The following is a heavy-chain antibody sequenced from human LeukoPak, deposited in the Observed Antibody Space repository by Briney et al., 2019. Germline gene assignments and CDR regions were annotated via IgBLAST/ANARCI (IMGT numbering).Heavy chain of an antibody. J-gene: IGHJ6*02. CDR1: DCSFSSSG. CDR2: ISVYNGNT. V-gene: IGHV1-18*01. Sequence: RASVKVSCKSSDCSFSSSGISWVRQAPGQGLEWMGWISVYNGNTDYAQKFQGRVTMTTDTSTSTAYMELRSLRSDDTAMYYCARDGDKYCSSKSCYSGYYYYGMDAWGQGTTVTVSS. D-gene: IGHD2-2*01. CDR3: ARDGDKYCSSKSCYSGYYYYGMDA.